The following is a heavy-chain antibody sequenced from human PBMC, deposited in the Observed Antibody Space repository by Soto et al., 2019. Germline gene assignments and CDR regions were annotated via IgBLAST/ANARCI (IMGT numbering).Heavy chain of an antibody. CDR2: IIPIFGTA. Sequence: SVKVSCKASGDTFSSYHISWVRQAPGQGLEWMGGIIPIFGTANYAQKFQGRVTITADKSTSTAYMELSSLRSEDTAVYYCARMGIAARLRGRGYGMDVWGQGTTVTVSS. D-gene: IGHD6-6*01. CDR1: GDTFSSYH. V-gene: IGHV1-69*06. J-gene: IGHJ6*02. CDR3: ARMGIAARLRGRGYGMDV.